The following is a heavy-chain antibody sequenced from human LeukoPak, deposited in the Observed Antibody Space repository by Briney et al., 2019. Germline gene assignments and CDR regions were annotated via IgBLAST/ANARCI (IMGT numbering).Heavy chain of an antibody. D-gene: IGHD2-15*01. J-gene: IGHJ4*02. CDR2: VKEDGSEK. V-gene: IGHV3-7*01. CDR3: ARDPAVDY. CDR1: GFAFSRFW. Sequence: PGGSLRLSCAASGFAFSRFWMSWLRQAPGKGLVWVANVKEDGSEKYYVDSVKGRFTISRDNAKNSLYLQMNSLRAEDTAVYYCARDPAVDYWGQGTLVTVSS.